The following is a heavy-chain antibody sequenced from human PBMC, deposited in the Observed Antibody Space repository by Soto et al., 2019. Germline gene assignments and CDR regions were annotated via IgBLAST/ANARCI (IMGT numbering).Heavy chain of an antibody. J-gene: IGHJ4*02. D-gene: IGHD1-26*01. V-gene: IGHV4-31*03. CDR1: GGSISSGGYY. CDR2: IYYSGST. CDR3: ARASAQWEHGDYTDYFDY. Sequence: QVQLHESGPGLVKPSQTLSLTCTVSGGSISSGGYYWSWIRQHPGKGLEWIGYIYYSGSTYYNPSLKSRVTISVDTSKNPFSLKLSSVTAADTAVYYCARASAQWEHGDYTDYFDYWGQGTLVTVSS.